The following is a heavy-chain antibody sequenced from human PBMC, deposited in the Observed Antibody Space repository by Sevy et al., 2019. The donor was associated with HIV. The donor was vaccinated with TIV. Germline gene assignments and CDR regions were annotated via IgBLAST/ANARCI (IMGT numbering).Heavy chain of an antibody. CDR3: ARQVDNWFDP. CDR1: GYTFTYYY. V-gene: IGHV1-2*02. Sequence: ASVKVSCETSGYTFTYYYIHWVRQAPGQGLEWMGWINPSSGGTQYAQKLQGRVSVTSDTSRRTSYMELRRLRSDDTALYYCARQVDNWFDPWGQGTPVTVSS. CDR2: INPSSGGT. J-gene: IGHJ5*02. D-gene: IGHD2-15*01.